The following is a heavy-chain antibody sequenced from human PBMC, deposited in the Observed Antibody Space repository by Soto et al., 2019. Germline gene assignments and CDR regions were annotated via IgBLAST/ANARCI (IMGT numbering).Heavy chain of an antibody. CDR2: IWSDGSNK. V-gene: IGHV3-33*01. CDR3: ARDLGSAPFDS. Sequence: QVQLVESGGGVVQPGRSLRLSCAAAGFPFSSSGMHWVRQAPGKGLDWVAVIWSDGSNKDYGDSVKGRFTISRDNSMNTLYLQMHSLRADDTAVSYCARDLGSAPFDSWGQGTLVTVSS. D-gene: IGHD1-26*01. J-gene: IGHJ5*01. CDR1: GFPFSSSG.